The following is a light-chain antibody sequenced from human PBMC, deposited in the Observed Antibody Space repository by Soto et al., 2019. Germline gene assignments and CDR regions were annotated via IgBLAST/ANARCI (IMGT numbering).Light chain of an antibody. CDR1: QNVSSNY. V-gene: IGKV3-20*01. J-gene: IGKJ2*01. CDR2: GAF. CDR3: QYYGGYYGSSPRYT. Sequence: EIVLTQSPGTLSLSPGERATLSCRASQNVSSNYLAWYQQRPGQAPRLLMYGAFIRATGIPDRSSGSGSGTDFTVTISRLEPEDFAVYYCQYYGGYYGSSPRYTFGQGTKLDIK.